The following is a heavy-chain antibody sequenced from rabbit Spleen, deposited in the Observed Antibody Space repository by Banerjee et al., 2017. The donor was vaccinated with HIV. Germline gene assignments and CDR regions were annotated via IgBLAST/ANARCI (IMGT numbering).Heavy chain of an antibody. CDR1: GFSFSNNS. J-gene: IGHJ6*01. V-gene: IGHV1S47*01. D-gene: IGHD4-1*01. CDR3: ATDLDDSIGWNLGW. Sequence: QEQLVESGGGLVKPEGSLKLSCTASGFSFSNNSEMCWVRQAPGKGLEWIGCISNGDGCVYYASWVNGRFSITRSSSINTVTLQMASLTAADTATSFCATDLDDSIGWNLGWWGPGTLVTVS. CDR2: ISNGDGCV.